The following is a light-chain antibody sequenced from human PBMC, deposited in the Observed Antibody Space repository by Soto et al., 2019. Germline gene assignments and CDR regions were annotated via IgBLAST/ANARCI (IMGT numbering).Light chain of an antibody. Sequence: QSALTQPASVSGSPGQSITISCTGTSSDVGGYNYVSWYQQHPGKAPKFMIYDVSNRPSGVSNRFSGSKSGNTASLTISGLQAEDEADYYCCSYTGSSTLVFGGGTKRTVL. CDR3: CSYTGSSTLV. J-gene: IGLJ2*01. CDR1: SSDVGGYNY. V-gene: IGLV2-14*01. CDR2: DVS.